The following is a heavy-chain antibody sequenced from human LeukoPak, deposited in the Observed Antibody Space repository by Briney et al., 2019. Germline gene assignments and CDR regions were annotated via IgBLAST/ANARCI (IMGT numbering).Heavy chain of an antibody. D-gene: IGHD6-13*01. CDR3: AKTYRSTWYPPNWFDP. J-gene: IGHJ5*02. CDR1: GFTFSSYA. CDR2: ITGSGGCT. V-gene: IGHV3-23*01. Sequence: GGSLRLSCAASGFTFSSYAMSWVRQAPGKGLEWVSAITGSGGCTYYADSVKGRFTISRDNSKNTLYLQMNSLRAEDTAVFYCAKTYRSTWYPPNWFDPWGQGTLVTVSS.